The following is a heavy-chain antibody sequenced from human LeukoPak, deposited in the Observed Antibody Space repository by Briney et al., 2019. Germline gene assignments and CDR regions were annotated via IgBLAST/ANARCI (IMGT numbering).Heavy chain of an antibody. CDR1: GFTFSSYA. V-gene: IGHV3-23*01. Sequence: GGSLRLSCAASGFTFSSYAMSWLRQAPGKGLEWVSAISGSGGSTYYADSVKGRFPISRDNSKNTLYLQMNSQRREDTAVSYCAKNLRTMVRGVIISVYYFDYWGQGTLVTVSS. D-gene: IGHD3-10*01. J-gene: IGHJ4*02. CDR3: AKNLRTMVRGVIISVYYFDY. CDR2: ISGSGGST.